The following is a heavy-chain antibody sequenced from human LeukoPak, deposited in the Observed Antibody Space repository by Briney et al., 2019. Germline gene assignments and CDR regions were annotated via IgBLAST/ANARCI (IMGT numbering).Heavy chain of an antibody. V-gene: IGHV3-7*01. D-gene: IGHD4-23*01. CDR2: IKQDGSEK. Sequence: GGSLRLSCAASGFTFSSYWMSWVRKAPGKGLEWVANIKQDGSEKYYVDSVKGRFTISRDNAKNSLYLQMNSLRAEDTAVYYCASQASGYSIYFDYWGQGTLVTVSS. CDR3: ASQASGYSIYFDY. J-gene: IGHJ4*02. CDR1: GFTFSSYW.